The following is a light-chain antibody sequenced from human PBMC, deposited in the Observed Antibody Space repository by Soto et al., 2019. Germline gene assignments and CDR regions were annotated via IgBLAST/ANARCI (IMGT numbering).Light chain of an antibody. Sequence: EIVLTQSPGTLSLSPGERATLSCRASQSVSSSYLAWYQQKPGQAPRQLIYGASSRATGTPDRFSGSGSGTAFTLTITRLEPEDFAVYYCQHYRTSFGGGTRVEIK. J-gene: IGKJ4*01. CDR2: GAS. V-gene: IGKV3-20*01. CDR1: QSVSSSY. CDR3: QHYRTS.